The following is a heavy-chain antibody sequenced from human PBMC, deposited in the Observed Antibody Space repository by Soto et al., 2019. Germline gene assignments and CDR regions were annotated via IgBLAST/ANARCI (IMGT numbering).Heavy chain of an antibody. CDR1: GFTFSSYW. CDR3: TRDIRDTTMVIPFDS. D-gene: IGHD5-18*01. Sequence: EVQLVESGGGLVQPGGSLRLSCEASGFTFSSYWMRWVRQAPGKGLVWVSHINSDGSSTSYADSVKGRFTISRDNAKNTLYLQMNSLRAEDTAVYYCTRDIRDTTMVIPFDSWGQGTLVTVSS. CDR2: INSDGSST. J-gene: IGHJ4*02. V-gene: IGHV3-74*01.